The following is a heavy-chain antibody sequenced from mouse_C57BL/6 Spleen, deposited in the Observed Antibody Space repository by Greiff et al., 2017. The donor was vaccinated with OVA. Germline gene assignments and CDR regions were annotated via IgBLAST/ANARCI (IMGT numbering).Heavy chain of an antibody. Sequence: EVKLVESEGGLVQPGSSMKLSCTASGFTFSDYYMAWVRQVPEKGLEWVANINYDGSSTYYLDSLKSRFIISRDNAKNILYLQMSSLKSEDTATYYCAREAYYSNHYFDYWGQGTTLTVSS. V-gene: IGHV5-16*01. CDR3: AREAYYSNHYFDY. D-gene: IGHD2-5*01. CDR2: INYDGSST. CDR1: GFTFSDYY. J-gene: IGHJ2*01.